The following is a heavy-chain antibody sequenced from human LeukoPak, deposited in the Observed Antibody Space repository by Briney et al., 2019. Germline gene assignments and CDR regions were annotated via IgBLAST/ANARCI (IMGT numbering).Heavy chain of an antibody. D-gene: IGHD3-16*01. CDR1: GFTVSSNY. J-gene: IGHJ4*02. CDR3: ARGPLAFGGGGGAPFFDY. Sequence: PGGSLRLSCAASGFTVSSNYMTWVRRAPGKGLEWVSIIYSGGSTYYADSVKGRFTISRDNSKNTLYLQMNSLRAEDTAVYYCARGPLAFGGGGGAPFFDYWGQGTLVTVSS. CDR2: IYSGGST. V-gene: IGHV3-66*01.